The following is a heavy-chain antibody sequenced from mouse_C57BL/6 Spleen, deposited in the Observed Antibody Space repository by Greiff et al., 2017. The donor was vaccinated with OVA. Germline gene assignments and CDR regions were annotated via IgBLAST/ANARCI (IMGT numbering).Heavy chain of an antibody. CDR3: ARREGARHWYCDG. J-gene: IGHJ1*03. Sequence: LQQSGAELVKPGASVKLSCKASGYTFPEYTIHWVKQRSGQGLEWIGWFYPGSGSITYNEKFKDKAPLTADKSSSTGYMELSRLTSEGSAVYVCARREGARHWYCDGWGTGTTVTVSS. V-gene: IGHV1-62-2*01. CDR2: FYPGSGSI. CDR1: GYTFPEYT.